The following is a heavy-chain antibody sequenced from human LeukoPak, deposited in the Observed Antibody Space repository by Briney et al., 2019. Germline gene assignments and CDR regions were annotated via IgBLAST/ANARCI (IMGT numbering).Heavy chain of an antibody. CDR2: INDSGST. CDR3: ARDPDP. CDR1: GGSLSGYY. V-gene: IGHV4-34*01. J-gene: IGHJ5*02. Sequence: SETLSLTCAVYGGSLSGYYWSWIRQSPGKGPEWIGEINDSGSTNYNPSLKSRVTISVDTSKNQFSLKLSSVTAADTAVYYCARDPDPWGQGTLVTVSS.